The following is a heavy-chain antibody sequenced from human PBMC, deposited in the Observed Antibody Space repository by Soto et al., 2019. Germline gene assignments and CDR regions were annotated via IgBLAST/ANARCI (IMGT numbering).Heavy chain of an antibody. CDR3: ARRGQFTGRNYYYYGMDV. D-gene: IGHD3-10*01. V-gene: IGHV5-51*01. J-gene: IGHJ6*02. CDR1: GYSYTSYW. CDR2: IYPGDSDT. Sequence: GEALKISCKGSGYSYTSYWVGWVRQMPGKGLEWMGIIYPGDSDTRYSPSFQGQVTISADKSISTAYLQWSSLKASDTAMYYCARRGQFTGRNYYYYGMDVWGQGTTVNVSS.